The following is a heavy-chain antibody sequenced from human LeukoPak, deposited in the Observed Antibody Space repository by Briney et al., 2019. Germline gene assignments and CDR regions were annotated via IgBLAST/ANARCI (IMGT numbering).Heavy chain of an antibody. D-gene: IGHD1-14*01. CDR3: ARDRGNQRGYYYYYMDV. Sequence: GGSLRLSCAASGFTFSNYQMNWVRQAPGKGLEWVSHISISGTTVYYADSVKGRFTISRDNAKKSLFLQMRSLRAEDTAVYYCARDRGNQRGYYYYYMDVWGKGTTVTVSS. CDR1: GFTFSNYQ. J-gene: IGHJ6*03. CDR2: ISISGTTV. V-gene: IGHV3-48*03.